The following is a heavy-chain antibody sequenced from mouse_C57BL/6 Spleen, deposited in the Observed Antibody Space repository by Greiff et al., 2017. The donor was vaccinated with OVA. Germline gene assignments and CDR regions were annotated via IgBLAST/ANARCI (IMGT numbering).Heavy chain of an antibody. J-gene: IGHJ3*01. CDR2: IYPRSGNT. V-gene: IGHV1-81*01. Sequence: QVQLQQSGAELARPGASVKLSCKASGYTFTSYGISWVKQRTGQGLEWIGEIYPRSGNTYYNEKFKGKATLTADKSSSTAYMELRSLTSEDSAVYFCARGDDYDDGRFAYWGQGTLVTVSA. CDR3: ARGDDYDDGRFAY. D-gene: IGHD2-4*01. CDR1: GYTFTSYG.